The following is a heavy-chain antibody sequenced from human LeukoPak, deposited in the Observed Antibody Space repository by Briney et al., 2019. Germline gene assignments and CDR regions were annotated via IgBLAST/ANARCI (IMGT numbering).Heavy chain of an antibody. D-gene: IGHD1-14*01. V-gene: IGHV3-33*01. CDR2: IWYDGSNK. CDR1: GFTFSSYG. Sequence: PGGSLRLSCAASGFTFSSYGMHWVRQAPGKGLEWVAVIWYDGSNKYYADSVKGRFTISRDNSKNTLYLQMNSLRAEDTAVYYCARGTLPTYYYYGMDVWGQGTTVTVSS. J-gene: IGHJ6*02. CDR3: ARGTLPTYYYYGMDV.